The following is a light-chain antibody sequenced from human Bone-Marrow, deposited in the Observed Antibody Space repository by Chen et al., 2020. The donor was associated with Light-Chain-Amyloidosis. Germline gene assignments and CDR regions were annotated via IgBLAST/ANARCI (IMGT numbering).Light chain of an antibody. J-gene: IGLJ2*01. CDR3: QVWDSSSHQVV. CDR2: DDS. V-gene: IGLV3-21*02. CDR1: DIENEV. Sequence: SYVLTQPPSVSVAPGQTARITCGGNDIENEVVHWYQQKPGQAPVLVVSDDSDRPSGIPERFYGSSSGNTAILTISRVEAGDEADYSWQVWDSSSHQVVFGGGAKLTVL.